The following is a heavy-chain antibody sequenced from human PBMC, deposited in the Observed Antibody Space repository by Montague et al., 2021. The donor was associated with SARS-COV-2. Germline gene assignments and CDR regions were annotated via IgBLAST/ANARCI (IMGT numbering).Heavy chain of an antibody. CDR2: IYRGGSNS. CDR1: GFTFSRYA. D-gene: IGHD3-16*01. V-gene: IGHV3-23*03. Sequence: SLRLSCVASGFTFSRYAMSWVRQAPGKGLEWVAVIYRGGSNSYYADSVKGRFTISRDNSKNTLYLQMNSLRAEDTAVYYCAKARGGFGVYYGIDVWGQGATVTVSS. J-gene: IGHJ6*02. CDR3: AKARGGFGVYYGIDV.